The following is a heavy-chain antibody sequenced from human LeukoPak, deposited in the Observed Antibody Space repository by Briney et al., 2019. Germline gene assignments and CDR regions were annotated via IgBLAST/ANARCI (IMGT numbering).Heavy chain of an antibody. V-gene: IGHV3-74*01. J-gene: IGHJ4*02. CDR1: GFPFSSYW. CDR3: AREHSTLYYFDS. D-gene: IGHD4-11*01. CDR2: VNSAGTST. Sequence: PGESLRLSCAASGFPFSSYWIHWVRQAPGKGLVWVSRVNSAGTSTTYADSVKGRFTISRDNAKNTLYLQMNGLRAEDTAVYYCAREHSTLYYFDSWGQGTLVTVSS.